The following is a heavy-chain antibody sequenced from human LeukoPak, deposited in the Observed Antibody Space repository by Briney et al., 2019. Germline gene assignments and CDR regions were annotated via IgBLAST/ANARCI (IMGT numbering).Heavy chain of an antibody. D-gene: IGHD6-19*01. Sequence: ASVKVSCKVSGYTLTELSMHWVRQAPGKGLEWVGGFDPEDGETIYAQKFQGRVTMTEDTTTDSAYMELGSLRSADTAVYYCATAHLEQWLNSDDWGQRTLVTVSS. CDR2: FDPEDGET. CDR1: GYTLTELS. CDR3: ATAHLEQWLNSDD. J-gene: IGHJ4*02. V-gene: IGHV1-24*01.